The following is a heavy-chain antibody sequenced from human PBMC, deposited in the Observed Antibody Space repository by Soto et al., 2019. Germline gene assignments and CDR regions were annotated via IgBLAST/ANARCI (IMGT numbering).Heavy chain of an antibody. CDR3: AGQYCSGGSCYTLDY. V-gene: IGHV1-46*01. CDR2: INPSGGST. D-gene: IGHD2-15*01. J-gene: IGHJ4*02. Sequence: QVQLVQSGAEVKKPGASVKVSCKASGYTFTSYFMHWVRQAPGQGLEWMGIINPSGGSTSYAQKFQGRVTMTRDTSTSTVYMELSSLRSEDTAVYYCAGQYCSGGSCYTLDYWGQGTLVTVSS. CDR1: GYTFTSYF.